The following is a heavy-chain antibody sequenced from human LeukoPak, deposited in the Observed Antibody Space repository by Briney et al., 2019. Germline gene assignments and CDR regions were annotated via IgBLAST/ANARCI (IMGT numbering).Heavy chain of an antibody. CDR1: GGTFSSYA. CDR2: IIPIFGTA. D-gene: IGHD6-19*01. CDR3: ARDSPGYSSGWYEY. Sequence: SVKVSCKASGGTFSSYAISWVRQAPGQGLEWMGRIIPIFGTANYAQKFQGRVTITTGESTSTAYMELSSLRSEDTAVYYCARDSPGYSSGWYEYWGQGTLVTVSS. V-gene: IGHV1-69*05. J-gene: IGHJ4*02.